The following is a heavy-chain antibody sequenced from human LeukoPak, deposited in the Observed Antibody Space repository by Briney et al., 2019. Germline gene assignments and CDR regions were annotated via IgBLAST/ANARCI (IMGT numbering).Heavy chain of an antibody. V-gene: IGHV1-46*01. CDR3: ARPGGVGEPYYYYYMDV. CDR1: GYTLTSYY. D-gene: IGHD3-10*01. J-gene: IGHJ6*03. Sequence: ASVKVSCKAPGYTLTSYYMHWVRQAPGQGLEWMGIINPSGGSTSYAQKFQGRVTITADESTSTAYMELSSLRSEDTAVYYCARPGGVGEPYYYYYMDVWGKGTTVTISS. CDR2: INPSGGST.